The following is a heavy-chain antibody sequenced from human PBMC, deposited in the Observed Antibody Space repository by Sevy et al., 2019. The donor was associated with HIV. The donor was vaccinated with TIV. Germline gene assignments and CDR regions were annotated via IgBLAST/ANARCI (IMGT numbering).Heavy chain of an antibody. V-gene: IGHV4-39*01. J-gene: IGHJ4*02. D-gene: IGHD4-4*01. Sequence: SESLSLTCTVSGGSISSSSYYWGWIRQPPGKGLEWIGSIYYSGSTYYNPSLKSRVTISVDTSKNQFSLKLSSVTAAVTAVYYCARELSNSLDYWGQGTLVTVSS. CDR3: ARELSNSLDY. CDR1: GGSISSSSYY. CDR2: IYYSGST.